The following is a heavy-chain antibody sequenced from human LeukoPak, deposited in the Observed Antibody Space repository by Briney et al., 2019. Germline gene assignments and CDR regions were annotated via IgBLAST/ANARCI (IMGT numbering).Heavy chain of an antibody. CDR3: AGRYRGDSSNWDWFDP. D-gene: IGHD3-22*01. V-gene: IGHV4-59*11. CDR1: GGSISSHY. Sequence: SETLSLTCTVSGGSISSHYWTWIRQPPGKGLEWIGYINYREYTNYNPSLKSRVAISVDMSKNQFSLKLTSVTAADTAVYYCAGRYRGDSSNWDWFDPWGQGTLVTVSS. J-gene: IGHJ5*02. CDR2: INYREYT.